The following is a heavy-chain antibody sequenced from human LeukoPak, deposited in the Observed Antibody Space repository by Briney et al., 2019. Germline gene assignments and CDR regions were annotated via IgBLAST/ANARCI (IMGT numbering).Heavy chain of an antibody. Sequence: GASVKVSCKASGYTFTSYGITWVRQAPGQGLEWMGWISAYNGNTNYAQKFQGRVTMTRDMSTSTAYMELSSLRSEDMAVYYCARNRMEYYYDSSGYSNWFDPWGQGTLVTVSS. J-gene: IGHJ5*02. CDR1: GYTFTSYG. D-gene: IGHD3-22*01. CDR3: ARNRMEYYYDSSGYSNWFDP. V-gene: IGHV1-18*03. CDR2: ISAYNGNT.